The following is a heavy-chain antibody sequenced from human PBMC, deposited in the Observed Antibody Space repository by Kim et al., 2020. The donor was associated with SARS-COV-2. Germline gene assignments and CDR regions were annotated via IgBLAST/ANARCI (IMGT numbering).Heavy chain of an antibody. J-gene: IGHJ4*02. CDR1: GFTFRNAW. Sequence: GGSLRLSCAASGFTFRNAWMSWVRQAPGKGLEWLGRFKSKSDGGTIDYAAPVKGRFTILRDDSKNTLYLQMDSLKTEDTAVYYCTTEPYYSDTSGPHQYYFDYWGQGTLVTVSS. CDR2: FKSKSDGGTI. V-gene: IGHV3-15*01. CDR3: TTEPYYSDTSGPHQYYFDY. D-gene: IGHD3-22*01.